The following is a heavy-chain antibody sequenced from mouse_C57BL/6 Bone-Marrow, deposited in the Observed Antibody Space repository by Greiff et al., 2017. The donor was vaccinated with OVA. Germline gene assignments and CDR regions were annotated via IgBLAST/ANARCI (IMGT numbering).Heavy chain of an antibody. CDR1: GYTFTSYW. Sequence: QVQLQQPGAELVRPGSSVKLSCKASGYTFTSYWLDWVKQRPGQGLEWIGTIYPSDSETHYNQKFKDKATLTVEKSSSTAYLQLSSLTSEDSAVYYCAREGGNYFDYWGQGTTLTVSS. J-gene: IGHJ2*01. CDR3: AREGGNYFDY. CDR2: IYPSDSET. V-gene: IGHV1-61*01. D-gene: IGHD1-1*02.